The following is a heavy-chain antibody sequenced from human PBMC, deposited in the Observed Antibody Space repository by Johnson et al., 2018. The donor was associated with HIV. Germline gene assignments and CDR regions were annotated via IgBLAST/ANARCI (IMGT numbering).Heavy chain of an antibody. CDR2: ISWNSGSI. CDR1: GFTFDDYA. D-gene: IGHD6-6*01. J-gene: IGHJ3*02. CDR3: AKDTSGSSSSAFDI. Sequence: EVQLVESGGGLVQPGRSLRLSCAASGFTFDDYAMHWVRQAPGKGLEWVSGISWNSGSIGYADSVKGRFTISRDNAKNSLYLQMNSLRAEDTALYYCAKDTSGSSSSAFDIWGQGTMVTVSS. V-gene: IGHV3-9*01.